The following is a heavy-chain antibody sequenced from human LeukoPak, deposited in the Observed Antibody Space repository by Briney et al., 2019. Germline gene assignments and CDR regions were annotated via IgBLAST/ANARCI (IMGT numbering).Heavy chain of an antibody. V-gene: IGHV3-30*02. J-gene: IGHJ5*02. Sequence: PGGSLRLSCAASAFTFSRYGMHWVRQAPGKGLEWVAFIRYDGSNKYYADSVKGRFTISRDNSKNTLYLQMNSLRAEDTAVYYCAKDRWSPSWGQGTLVTVSS. CDR1: AFTFSRYG. CDR2: IRYDGSNK. D-gene: IGHD2-8*01. CDR3: AKDRWSPS.